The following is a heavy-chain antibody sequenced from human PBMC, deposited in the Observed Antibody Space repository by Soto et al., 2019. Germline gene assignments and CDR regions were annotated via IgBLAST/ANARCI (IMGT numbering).Heavy chain of an antibody. CDR2: VYHTGST. V-gene: IGHV4-59*01. D-gene: IGHD5-12*01. J-gene: IGHJ4*02. CDR3: ARGGNRYSNVASGVGGFDY. Sequence: QMRLQESGPGLVKPSETLSLTCTVSGASISSSYWSWIRQSPGKGLEWIGYVYHTGSTNYNPSLKSRVTISLDTSKSQFSLNLTSLTTADTAVYFCARGGNRYSNVASGVGGFDYWGQGSLVTVSS. CDR1: GASISSSY.